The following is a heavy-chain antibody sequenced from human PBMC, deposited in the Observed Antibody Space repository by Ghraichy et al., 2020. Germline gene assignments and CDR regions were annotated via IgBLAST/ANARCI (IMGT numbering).Heavy chain of an antibody. J-gene: IGHJ4*02. CDR3: ARGQYYYGSRGYYFDY. D-gene: IGHD3-10*01. CDR2: IYYSGST. Sequence: SETLSLTCTVSGGSVSSGSYYWSWIRQPPGKGLEWIGYIYYSGSTNYNPSLKSRVTISVDTSKNQFSLKLSSVTAADTAVYYCARGQYYYGSRGYYFDYWVQGTLVTVSS. CDR1: GGSVSSGSYY. V-gene: IGHV4-61*01.